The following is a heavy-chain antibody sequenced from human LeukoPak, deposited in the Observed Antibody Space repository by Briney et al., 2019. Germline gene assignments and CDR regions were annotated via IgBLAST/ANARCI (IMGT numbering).Heavy chain of an antibody. Sequence: SQTLSLTCAISGDSVSSNSAAWNWIRQSPSRGLEWLGRTYYRSKWYNDYAVSVKSRITINPDTSKNQFSLQLNSVTPEDTAVYYCARVPGKQWLVRVGYFDYWGQGTLVTVSS. CDR1: GDSVSSNSAA. V-gene: IGHV6-1*01. J-gene: IGHJ4*02. D-gene: IGHD6-19*01. CDR2: TYYRSKWYN. CDR3: ARVPGKQWLVRVGYFDY.